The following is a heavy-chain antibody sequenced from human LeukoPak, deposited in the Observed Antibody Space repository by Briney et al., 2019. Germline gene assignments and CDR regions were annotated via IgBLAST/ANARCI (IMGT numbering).Heavy chain of an antibody. V-gene: IGHV3-23*01. J-gene: IGHJ4*02. D-gene: IGHD4-17*01. CDR3: AKNYYGDSRHFDY. CDR2: ISGSGGST. CDR1: GFTFSSYA. Sequence: GGSLRLSCAASGFTFSSYAMSWVRQAPGKGLEWVSAISGSGGSTYYADSVKGRFTISRDNSKNTLYLQMNSLRAEDTAAYYCAKNYYGDSRHFDYWGQGTLVTVSS.